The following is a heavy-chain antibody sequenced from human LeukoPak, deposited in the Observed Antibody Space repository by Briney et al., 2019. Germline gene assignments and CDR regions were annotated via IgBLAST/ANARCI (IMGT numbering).Heavy chain of an antibody. Sequence: SETLSLTCTVSGGSISSSSYYWGWIRQPPGKGLEWIGSIYYSGSTYYNPSLKSRVTISVATSKNQFSLKLSSVTAADTAVYYCASSIAAAGLRDWFDPWGQGTLVTVSS. CDR2: IYYSGST. V-gene: IGHV4-39*01. J-gene: IGHJ5*02. CDR3: ASSIAAAGLRDWFDP. CDR1: GGSISSSSYY. D-gene: IGHD6-13*01.